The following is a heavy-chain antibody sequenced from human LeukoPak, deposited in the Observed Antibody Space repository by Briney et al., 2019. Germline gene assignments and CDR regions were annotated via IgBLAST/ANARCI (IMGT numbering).Heavy chain of an antibody. CDR1: GFTFSSYS. Sequence: GGSLRLSCTASGFTFSSYSMNWVRQAPGKGLEWVSHSSRSSAVYYADSVKGRLTSSRDNAKNSLYLQMNSLRVEDRAVYYCARDLNYAFDIWGQGTMVTVSS. CDR3: ARDLNYAFDI. CDR2: SSRSSAV. J-gene: IGHJ3*02. V-gene: IGHV3-48*01.